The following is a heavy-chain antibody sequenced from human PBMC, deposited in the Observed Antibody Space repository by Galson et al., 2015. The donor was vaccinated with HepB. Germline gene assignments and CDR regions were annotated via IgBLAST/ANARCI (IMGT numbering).Heavy chain of an antibody. CDR1: GGSISSSSYY. D-gene: IGHD6-6*01. V-gene: IGHV4-39*01. CDR3: ARHEVDSSSWCDP. J-gene: IGHJ5*02. CDR2: IYYSGST. Sequence: LSLTCTVSGGSISSSSYYWGWIRQPPGKGLEWIGSIYYSGSTYYNPSLKSRVTISVDTSKNQFSLKLSSVTAADTAVYYCARHEVDSSSWCDPWGQGTLVTVSS.